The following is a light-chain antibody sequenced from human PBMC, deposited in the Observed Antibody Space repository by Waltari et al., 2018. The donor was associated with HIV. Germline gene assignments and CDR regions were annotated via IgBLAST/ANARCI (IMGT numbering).Light chain of an antibody. Sequence: QSALTQPRSVSGSPGQSVTISCTGTSSDIGDYNSVSWYQQHPGKAPKLMIYDVTKRPAGVPDRFSGSKSGNTASLTISGLQAEDEAVYYCCSFAGSYTLVFGGGTKLTVL. J-gene: IGLJ3*02. CDR1: SSDIGDYNS. CDR2: DVT. V-gene: IGLV2-11*01. CDR3: CSFAGSYTLV.